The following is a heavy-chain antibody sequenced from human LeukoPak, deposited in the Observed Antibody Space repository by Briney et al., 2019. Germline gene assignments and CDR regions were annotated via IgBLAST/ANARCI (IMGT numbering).Heavy chain of an antibody. D-gene: IGHD2-2*01. CDR3: ARIRRGYCSSTSCLNWFDP. Sequence: PSETLSLTCAVYGGSFSGYYWSWIRQPPGKGLEWIGEINHSGSTNYNPSLKSRVTISVDTSKNQFSLKLSSVTAADTAVYYCARIRRGYCSSTSCLNWFDPWGQGTLVTVSS. CDR1: GGSFSGYY. V-gene: IGHV4-34*01. CDR2: INHSGST. J-gene: IGHJ5*02.